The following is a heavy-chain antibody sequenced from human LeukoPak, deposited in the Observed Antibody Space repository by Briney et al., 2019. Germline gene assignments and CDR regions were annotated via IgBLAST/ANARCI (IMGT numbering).Heavy chain of an antibody. D-gene: IGHD3-22*01. CDR2: IIPIFGTA. V-gene: IGHV1-69*05. Sequence: ASVKVSCKASGGTFSSYAISWVRQAPGQGLEWMGRIIPIFGTANYAQKFQGRVTITTDESTSTAYMELSSLRSEDTVVYYCASGTLGTSSGYYETDYWGQGTLVTVSS. CDR1: GGTFSSYA. CDR3: ASGTLGTSSGYYETDY. J-gene: IGHJ4*02.